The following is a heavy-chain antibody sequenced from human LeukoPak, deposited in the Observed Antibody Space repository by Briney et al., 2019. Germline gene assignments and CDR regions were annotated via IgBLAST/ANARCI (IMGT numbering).Heavy chain of an antibody. J-gene: IGHJ4*02. CDR2: NDPNSGGT. CDR1: GYTFTGYY. CDR3: ARDGSEYSYGEPLDH. V-gene: IGHV1-2*06. Sequence: ASVKVSCKASGYTFTGYYMHWVRQAPGQGREWLGRNDPNSGGTNDAQNFQGRVTMTRHKSMNTAYMELSRLRGDDTAVYYCARDGSEYSYGEPLDHWGQGTLVTVSS. D-gene: IGHD5-18*01.